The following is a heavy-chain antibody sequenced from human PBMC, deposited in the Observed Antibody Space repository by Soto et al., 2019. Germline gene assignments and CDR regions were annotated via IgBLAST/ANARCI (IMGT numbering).Heavy chain of an antibody. Sequence: QVQLVQSGAEVKEPGSSVKVACQASGGAFSTYAISWVRQAPGQGLEWMGGVIPLFGTSNYLPKFQGRVSIAADRSTETVYMEMSRLRFDDTAVYFCASELKAGGHFGMDVWGQGTKVSVSS. CDR2: VIPLFGTS. CDR1: GGAFSTYA. J-gene: IGHJ6*02. V-gene: IGHV1-69*06. CDR3: ASELKAGGHFGMDV. D-gene: IGHD3-16*01.